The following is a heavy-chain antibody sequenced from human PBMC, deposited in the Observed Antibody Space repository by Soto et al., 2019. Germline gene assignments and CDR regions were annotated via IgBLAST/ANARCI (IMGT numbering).Heavy chain of an antibody. CDR1: GFTLFDYA. J-gene: IGHJ4*02. CDR3: VKGGYCSSTSCYGHDFDY. D-gene: IGHD2-2*03. V-gene: IGHV3-9*01. Sequence: EVELVESGGGLGQPGRSLRLSCAASGFTLFDYAMHWVRQAPGKGLELVAGSSWNGGPIGYADSVKGRFTIARDNAKNSLYLQMNGLRAEDTALDYWVKGGYCSSTSCYGHDFDYWGQGTLVIVSS. CDR2: SSWNGGPI.